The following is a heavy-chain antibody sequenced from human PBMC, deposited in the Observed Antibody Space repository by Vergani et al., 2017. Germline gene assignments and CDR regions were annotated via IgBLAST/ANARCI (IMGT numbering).Heavy chain of an antibody. Sequence: EVQLVQSGAEVKKPGATVKISCKVSGYTFTDYYMHWVQQAPGKGLEWMGLVDPEDGETIYAEKFQGRVTITADTSTDTAYMELSSLRSEDTAVYYCAREVYCSGGSCYSAGYYYYYGMDVWGQGTTVTVSS. D-gene: IGHD2-15*01. J-gene: IGHJ6*02. V-gene: IGHV1-69-2*01. CDR1: GYTFTDYY. CDR2: VDPEDGET. CDR3: AREVYCSGGSCYSAGYYYYYGMDV.